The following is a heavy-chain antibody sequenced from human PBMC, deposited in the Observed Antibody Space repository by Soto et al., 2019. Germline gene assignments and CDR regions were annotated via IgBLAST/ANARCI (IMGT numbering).Heavy chain of an antibody. D-gene: IGHD6-13*01. V-gene: IGHV4-59*12. CDR1: GGSISGYY. Sequence: SETLSLTCTVSGGSISGYYWSWIRQPPGKGLEWIGFIYDSGRTNYNPSLKSRVTISVDTSKNQFSLKLSSVTAADTAVYYCAGYSSSWNYYYYGMDVWGQGTTVTVSS. CDR2: IYDSGRT. CDR3: AGYSSSWNYYYYGMDV. J-gene: IGHJ6*02.